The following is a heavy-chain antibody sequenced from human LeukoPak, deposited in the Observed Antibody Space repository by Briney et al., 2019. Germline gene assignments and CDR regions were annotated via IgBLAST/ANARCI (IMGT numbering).Heavy chain of an antibody. J-gene: IGHJ3*02. V-gene: IGHV4-39*01. D-gene: IGHD2-8*01. Sequence: SETLSLTCTVFGGSISSGSYYWGWIRQPPGKGLEWIGSIYYSGSTYYNPSLQSRVTISADTSKNQFSLKLSSVTAADTAVYYCARRYCTNGVCYRSGFDIWGQGTMVTVSS. CDR3: ARRYCTNGVCYRSGFDI. CDR1: GGSISSGSYY. CDR2: IYYSGST.